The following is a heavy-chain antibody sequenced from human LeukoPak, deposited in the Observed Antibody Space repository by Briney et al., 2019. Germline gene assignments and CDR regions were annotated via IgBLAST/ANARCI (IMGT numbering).Heavy chain of an antibody. CDR1: GFTFSSYA. V-gene: IGHV3-23*01. Sequence: GGSLRLSCAASGFTFSSYAMSWVRQAPGKGLEWVSAISDSGGSTYYADSVKGRFTISRDSSKNTLYLQMNSLRAEDTAVYYCAKYLSGYGTRYWGQGTLVTVSS. J-gene: IGHJ4*02. CDR2: ISDSGGST. D-gene: IGHD5-12*01. CDR3: AKYLSGYGTRY.